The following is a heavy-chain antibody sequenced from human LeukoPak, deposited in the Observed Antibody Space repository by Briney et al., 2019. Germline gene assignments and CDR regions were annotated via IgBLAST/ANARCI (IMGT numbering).Heavy chain of an antibody. D-gene: IGHD2-2*01. CDR2: MYYSGST. J-gene: IGHJ3*01. CDR3: ARSPCTSASCPRRNVFDV. V-gene: IGHV4-59*08. Sequence: PSETLSLTCTVSGGSISNYYWSWIRQPPGKGLECIGYMYYSGSTNYNPSLESRVTISGDTSKNQFSLKLTSVTAADTAVYYCARSPCTSASCPRRNVFDVWGQGTMVTVSS. CDR1: GGSISNYY.